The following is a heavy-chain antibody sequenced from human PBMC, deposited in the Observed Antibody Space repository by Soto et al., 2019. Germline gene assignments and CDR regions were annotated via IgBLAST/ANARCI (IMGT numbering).Heavy chain of an antibody. V-gene: IGHV4-59*08. Sequence: QVQLQESGPGLVKTSETLSLTCTVSGCSIGNSYWSWIRQSPGKGLEWIGYIYYSGSYNYNPSLKSRVSISVDTSKNQFALKLSSVTAADTAVYYCARHSSSWPIFDYWGQGTLVIVSS. D-gene: IGHD6-13*01. J-gene: IGHJ4*02. CDR3: ARHSSSWPIFDY. CDR1: GCSIGNSY. CDR2: IYYSGSY.